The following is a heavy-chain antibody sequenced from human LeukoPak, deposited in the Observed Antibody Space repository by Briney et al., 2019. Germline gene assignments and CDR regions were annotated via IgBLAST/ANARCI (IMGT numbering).Heavy chain of an antibody. V-gene: IGHV3-23*01. CDR2: ISGSGGTT. J-gene: IGHJ5*02. Sequence: GGSLRLSCAASGFTFGTYAMSWVRQAPEKGLEWVSAISGSGGTTKYADSVNGRFTISRDNSKNTLYLQMNSLSADDTAVYYCAKVYSTSWYHLAGSWGQGTLVTVSS. CDR1: GFTFGTYA. CDR3: AKVYSTSWYHLAGS. D-gene: IGHD6-13*01.